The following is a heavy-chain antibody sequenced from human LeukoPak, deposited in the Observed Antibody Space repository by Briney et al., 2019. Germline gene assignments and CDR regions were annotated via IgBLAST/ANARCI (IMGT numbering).Heavy chain of an antibody. Sequence: GRSLRLSCVGSGFTLDDYAMHWVRQVPGKGPEWVSGVSWNSARIDYGDSVKGRFTISRDNAKNSLYLQMNSLRVEDTALYYCAKGGSSGWMWFDPWGQGTLVTVSS. D-gene: IGHD6-19*01. CDR2: VSWNSARI. CDR3: AKGGSSGWMWFDP. CDR1: GFTLDDYA. V-gene: IGHV3-9*01. J-gene: IGHJ5*02.